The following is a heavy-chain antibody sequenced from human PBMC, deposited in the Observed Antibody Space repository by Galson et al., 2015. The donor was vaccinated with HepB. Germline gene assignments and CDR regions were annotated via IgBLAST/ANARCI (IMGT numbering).Heavy chain of an antibody. CDR3: ARGGNYYDSSDWFDP. J-gene: IGHJ5*02. Sequence: SVKVSCKASGYTFTSYGISWVRQAPGQGLEWMGWISAYNGNTNYAQKLQGRVTMTTDTSTSTAYMELRSLRSDDTAVYYCARGGNYYDSSDWFDPWGQGTLVTVSS. V-gene: IGHV1-18*01. D-gene: IGHD3-22*01. CDR1: GYTFTSYG. CDR2: ISAYNGNT.